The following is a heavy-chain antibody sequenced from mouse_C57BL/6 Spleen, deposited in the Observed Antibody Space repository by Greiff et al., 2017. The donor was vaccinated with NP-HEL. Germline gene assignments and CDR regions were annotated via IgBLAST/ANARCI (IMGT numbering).Heavy chain of an antibody. V-gene: IGHV1-76*01. CDR3: VRSIYFDY. D-gene: IGHD1-1*01. CDR2: IYPGSGNT. Sequence: VQLQQSGAELVRPGASVKLSCKASGYTFTDYYITWVKQRPGQGLEWIARIYPGSGNTYYNEKFKGKATLTAEKSSSTAYMQRSSLTSEDSAVYFCVRSIYFDYWGQGTTLTVSS. CDR1: GYTFTDYY. J-gene: IGHJ2*01.